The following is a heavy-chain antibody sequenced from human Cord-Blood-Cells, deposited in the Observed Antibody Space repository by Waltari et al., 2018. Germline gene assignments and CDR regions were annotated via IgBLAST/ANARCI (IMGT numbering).Heavy chain of an antibody. CDR1: GGTFSSYA. Sequence: QVQLVQSGAEVKKPGSSVKVSCKASGGTFSSYAISWVRQAPGQGLEWMGGIIPIFGTANYAQKFQGRVTITADESTSTAYMGLSSLRSEDTAVYYCASCGSYPVCYYYGMDVWGQGTTVTVSS. J-gene: IGHJ6*02. CDR2: IIPIFGTA. CDR3: ASCGSYPVCYYYGMDV. D-gene: IGHD1-26*01. V-gene: IGHV1-69*01.